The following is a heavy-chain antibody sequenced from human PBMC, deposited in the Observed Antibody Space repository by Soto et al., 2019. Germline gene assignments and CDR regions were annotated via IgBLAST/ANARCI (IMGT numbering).Heavy chain of an antibody. CDR3: ASESQDYYGSGSYPRFDY. CDR1: GFTFSSYG. CDR2: IWYDGSNK. Sequence: QVQLVESGGGVVQPGRSLRLSCAASGFTFSSYGMHWVRQAPGKGLEWVAVIWYDGSNKYYADSVKGRFTISRDNSKNTLYLQMNSLRAEDTAVYYCASESQDYYGSGSYPRFDYWGQGTLVTVSS. V-gene: IGHV3-33*01. D-gene: IGHD3-10*01. J-gene: IGHJ4*02.